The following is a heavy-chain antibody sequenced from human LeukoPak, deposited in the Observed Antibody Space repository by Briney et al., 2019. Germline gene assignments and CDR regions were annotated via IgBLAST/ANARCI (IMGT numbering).Heavy chain of an antibody. V-gene: IGHV1-8*02. CDR2: MNPNSGST. CDR1: GYTFTGYY. CDR3: ARGGSYYDFDY. Sequence: ASVKVSCKASGYTFTGYYMHWVRQATGQGLEWMGWMNPNSGSTGYAQKFQGRVTMTRNTSISTAYMELSSLRSEDTAVYYCARGGSYYDFDYWGQGTLVTVSS. J-gene: IGHJ4*02. D-gene: IGHD1-26*01.